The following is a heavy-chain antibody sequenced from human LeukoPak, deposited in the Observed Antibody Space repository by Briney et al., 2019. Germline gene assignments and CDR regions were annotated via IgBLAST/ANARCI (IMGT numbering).Heavy chain of an antibody. D-gene: IGHD1-26*01. J-gene: IGHJ4*02. Sequence: GGSLRLSCAASGFTFRSYWMHWVRQAPGKGLVWVSRINRDGSSTNHADSVKGRFTISRDNAKNTLYLQMNSLRAEDTAVYYCARGIVGASDYWGQGTLVTVSS. CDR1: GFTFRSYW. CDR2: INRDGSST. V-gene: IGHV3-74*01. CDR3: ARGIVGASDY.